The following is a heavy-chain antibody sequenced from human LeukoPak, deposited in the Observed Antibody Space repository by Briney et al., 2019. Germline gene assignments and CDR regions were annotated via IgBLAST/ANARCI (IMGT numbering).Heavy chain of an antibody. D-gene: IGHD6-13*01. CDR3: AKDLNSSWYYYYYYGMDV. CDR1: GFTFSSYG. CDR2: ISYDGSNK. V-gene: IGHV3-30*18. J-gene: IGHJ6*02. Sequence: RGSLRLSCAASGFTFSSYGMHWVRQAPGKGLEWVAVISYDGSNKYYADSVKGRFTISRDNSKNTLYLQMNSLRAEDTAVYYCAKDLNSSWYYYYYYGMDVWGQGTTVTVSS.